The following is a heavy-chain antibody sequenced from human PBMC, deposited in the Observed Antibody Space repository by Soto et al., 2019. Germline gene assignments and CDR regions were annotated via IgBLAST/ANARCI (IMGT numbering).Heavy chain of an antibody. CDR1: GGSFNDFY. V-gene: IGHV4-34*01. CDR2: INHSGST. CDR3: ARSPSGYDYYFDY. Sequence: PSETLSLTCAVYGGSFNDFYWSWIRQPPGKGLEWIGEINHSGSTNFNPSLKSRVTLSVDTSKNQISLKLSSVTAADTAVYYCARSPSGYDYYFDYWGQGTLVTVSS. J-gene: IGHJ4*02. D-gene: IGHD5-12*01.